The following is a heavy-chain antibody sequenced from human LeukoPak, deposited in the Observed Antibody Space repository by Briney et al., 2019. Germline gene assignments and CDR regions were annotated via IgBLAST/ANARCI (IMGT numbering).Heavy chain of an antibody. Sequence: ASVKVSCKASGYTFTGYFMHWVRQAPGQGLEWMGWINPNSGGTNYAQKFQGRVTMTRDTSISTAYMELSRLRSDDTAVYYCARDLWYYYDSSGYYPSWFDPWGQGTLVTVSS. V-gene: IGHV1-2*02. CDR1: GYTFTGYF. CDR2: INPNSGGT. J-gene: IGHJ5*02. D-gene: IGHD3-22*01. CDR3: ARDLWYYYDSSGYYPSWFDP.